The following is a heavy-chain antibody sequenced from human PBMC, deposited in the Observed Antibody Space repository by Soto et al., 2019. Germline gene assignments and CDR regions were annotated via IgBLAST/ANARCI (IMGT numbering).Heavy chain of an antibody. CDR3: ARFDYYYYYMDV. CDR1: GGSISSYY. V-gene: IGHV4-59*01. J-gene: IGHJ6*03. Sequence: SETLSLTCTVSGGSISSYYWSWVRQPPGKGLEWIGYIYYSGSTNYNPSLKSRVTISVDTSKNQFSLKLSSVTAADTAVYYCARFDYYYYYMDVWGKGTTVTVSS. CDR2: IYYSGST. D-gene: IGHD3-3*01.